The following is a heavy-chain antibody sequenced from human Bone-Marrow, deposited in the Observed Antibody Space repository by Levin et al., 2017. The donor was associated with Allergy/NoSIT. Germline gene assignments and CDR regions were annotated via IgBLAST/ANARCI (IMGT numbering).Heavy chain of an antibody. V-gene: IGHV1-46*02. CDR1: GYTFKNYY. D-gene: IGHD3-10*01. Sequence: VASVKVSCKASGYTFKNYYIHWIRRAPGQGLEWMGLSNPLYGNATYAEKFQGRITMTTETSTNTAFMALSTLTSDDAAIYYCAINLWFGDIGNFWGQGTLVTVSS. J-gene: IGHJ4*02. CDR2: SNPLYGNA. CDR3: AINLWFGDIGNF.